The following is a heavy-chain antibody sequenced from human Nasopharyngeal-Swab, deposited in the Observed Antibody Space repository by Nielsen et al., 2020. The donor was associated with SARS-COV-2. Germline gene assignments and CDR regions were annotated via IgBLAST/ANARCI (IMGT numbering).Heavy chain of an antibody. CDR3: ARDREMVTAGFDS. D-gene: IGHD5-24*01. J-gene: IGHJ4*02. CDR1: GGTFSRHS. Sequence: ASVKVSCKASGGTFSRHSISWVRQAPGHGLEWMGRSVPILNILHYSQKVQGRVTIFADESTSTVYMELSSLRTDDTAVYYCARDREMVTAGFDSWGQGTLVIVSS. V-gene: IGHV1-69*04. CDR2: SVPILNIL.